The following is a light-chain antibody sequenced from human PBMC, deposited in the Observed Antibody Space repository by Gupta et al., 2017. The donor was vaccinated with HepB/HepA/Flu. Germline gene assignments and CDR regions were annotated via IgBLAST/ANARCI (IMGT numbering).Light chain of an antibody. J-gene: IGKJ5*01. V-gene: IGKV3-11*01. CDR1: QSVNKY. CDR3: QQRQYWPPVT. CDR2: DAS. Sequence: VLTQSPDTLSFSPGERATLSCRASQSVNKYLAWYQHKPGQAPRLLIYDASNRATGIPARFSGGGSGTDFTLTISSLEPEDFAVYYCQQRQYWPPVTFGQGTRLEIK.